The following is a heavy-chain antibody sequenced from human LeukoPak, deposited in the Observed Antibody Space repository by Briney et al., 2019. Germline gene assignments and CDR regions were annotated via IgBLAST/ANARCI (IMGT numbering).Heavy chain of an antibody. CDR2: IKKDGSEK. CDR1: GFTFSSYW. D-gene: IGHD3-22*01. CDR3: ARDFPYYYDISGYYQDY. J-gene: IGHJ4*02. Sequence: PGGSLRLSCAASGFTFSSYWMTWVRQAPGEGLEWVANIKKDGSEKYYVDSMKGRFTISRDNAKNSLNLQMNSLRAEDTAVYYCARDFPYYYDISGYYQDYWGQGTLVTVSS. V-gene: IGHV3-7*01.